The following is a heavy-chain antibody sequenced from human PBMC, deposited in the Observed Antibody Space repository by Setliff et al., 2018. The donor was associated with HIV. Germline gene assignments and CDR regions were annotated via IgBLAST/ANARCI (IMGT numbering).Heavy chain of an antibody. D-gene: IGHD6-25*01. CDR3: ARVTSAHPTYYYYYMDV. CDR1: GGSISSGGYY. CDR2: IYYSGSS. V-gene: IGHV4-31*03. Sequence: SETLSLTCTVSGGSISSGGYYWSWIRQHPGKGLEWIGYIYYSGSSYYNPSLKSRVTISVDTSKNQFSLKLSSVTAADTAVYYCARVTSAHPTYYYYYMDVWGKGTKVTVSS. J-gene: IGHJ6*03.